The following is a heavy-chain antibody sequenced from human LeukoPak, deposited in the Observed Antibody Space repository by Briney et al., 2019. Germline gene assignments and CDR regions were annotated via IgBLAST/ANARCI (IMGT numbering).Heavy chain of an antibody. Sequence: GASVKVSCKTSGYTFTTFGINWVRQAPGQGLEWMGWISPYNGNTNYAQKLQGRVTMTTDTSTNTAYMELRSLRSDDTAVYYCARDEGRAYSYGYVDYWGQGTLVTVS. CDR2: ISPYNGNT. CDR3: ARDEGRAYSYGYVDY. CDR1: GYTFTTFG. D-gene: IGHD5-18*01. J-gene: IGHJ4*02. V-gene: IGHV1-18*01.